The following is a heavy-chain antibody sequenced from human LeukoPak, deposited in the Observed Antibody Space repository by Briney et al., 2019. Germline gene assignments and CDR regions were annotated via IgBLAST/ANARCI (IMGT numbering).Heavy chain of an antibody. Sequence: SETLSLTCTVSGGSISSYYWSWIRQPAGKGLEWIGRIYTSGSTNYNPSLKSRVTMSVDTSKSQFSLKLSSVTAADTAVYYCARDTDYDILTGYDAFDIWGQGTMVTVSS. D-gene: IGHD3-9*01. CDR2: IYTSGST. V-gene: IGHV4-4*07. CDR3: ARDTDYDILTGYDAFDI. J-gene: IGHJ3*02. CDR1: GGSISSYY.